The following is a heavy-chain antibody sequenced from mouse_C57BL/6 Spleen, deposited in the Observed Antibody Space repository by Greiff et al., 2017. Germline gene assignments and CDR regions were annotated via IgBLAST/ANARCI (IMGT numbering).Heavy chain of an antibody. J-gene: IGHJ3*01. CDR3: ARGIVHEGVAY. CDR2: INPSNGGT. Sequence: QVQLQQLGTELVKLGASVKLSCKASGYTFTSYWMHWVKQRPGQGLEWIGNINPSNGGTNYNEKFKSKATLTVDKSFSTAYMQLSSLTSEDSAIYYCARGIVHEGVAYWGQGTLVTVSA. CDR1: GYTFTSYW. V-gene: IGHV1-53*01.